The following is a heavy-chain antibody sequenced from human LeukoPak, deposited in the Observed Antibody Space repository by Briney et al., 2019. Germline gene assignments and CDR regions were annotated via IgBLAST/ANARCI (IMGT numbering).Heavy chain of an antibody. Sequence: PGGSLRLSCAASGFTFSSYSMNWVRQAPGKGLAWDSSISSSSSYIYYADSVKGRFTISRDNAKNSLYLQMNSLRAEDTAVYYCARVGLVVVPAAIFSFNYMDVWGKGTTVTVSS. CDR3: ARVGLVVVPAAIFSFNYMDV. J-gene: IGHJ6*03. V-gene: IGHV3-21*01. D-gene: IGHD2-2*01. CDR1: GFTFSSYS. CDR2: ISSSSSYI.